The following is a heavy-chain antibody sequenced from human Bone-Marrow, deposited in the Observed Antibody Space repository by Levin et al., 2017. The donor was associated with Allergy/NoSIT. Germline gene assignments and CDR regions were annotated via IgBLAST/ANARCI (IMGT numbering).Heavy chain of an antibody. CDR1: GGSIRSSSYY. D-gene: IGHD3-16*02. J-gene: IGHJ4*02. CDR2: IYYSGST. CDR3: ARHSRGELSDFDY. V-gene: IGHV4-39*01. Sequence: PSQTLSLTCTVSGGSIRSSSYYWGWIRQPPGKGLEWIGSIYYSGSTYYNPSLKSRVTISVDTSKNQFSLKLSSVTAADTAVYYCARHSRGELSDFDYWGQGTLVTVSS.